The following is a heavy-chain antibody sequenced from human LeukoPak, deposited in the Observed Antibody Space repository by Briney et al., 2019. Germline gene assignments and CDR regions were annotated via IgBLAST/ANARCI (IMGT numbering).Heavy chain of an antibody. CDR2: IRDSGDGA. CDR1: GFTFRSYA. D-gene: IGHD2-2*01. V-gene: IGHV3-23*01. Sequence: AGGSLRLSCAVSGFTFRSYAMSWVRQAPGKGLEWVSSIRDSGDGAYFADSVKGRFTISRDNSKSTLYLQMNSLRAEDTALYYCAKNGASFIFDIWGQGTMVTVSS. J-gene: IGHJ3*02. CDR3: AKNGASFIFDI.